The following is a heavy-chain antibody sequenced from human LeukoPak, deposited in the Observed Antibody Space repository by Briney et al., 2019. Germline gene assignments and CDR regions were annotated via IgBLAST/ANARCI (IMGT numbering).Heavy chain of an antibody. CDR1: GFTFSNYW. V-gene: IGHV3-7*03. CDR3: AKVRLQDFDY. CDR2: ISQDGSGK. Sequence: PGGSLRLSCGASGFTFSNYWMSRVRQAPGKGLEWVINISQDGSGKNYADSVEGRFTISRDNAKNSLYLQMNSLRAEDTAVYYCAKVRLQDFDYWGQGTLVTVSS. D-gene: IGHD2-15*01. J-gene: IGHJ4*02.